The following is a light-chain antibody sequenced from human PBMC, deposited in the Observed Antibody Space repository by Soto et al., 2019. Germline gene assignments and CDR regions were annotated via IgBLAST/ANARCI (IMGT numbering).Light chain of an antibody. Sequence: PGERATLSCRASQTVTSNYLAWYQQKPGQAPRLLIYGASSRATDIPHRFSGSGSGTDFTLTISRLEPEDFALYYCQQYLSLPVTFGQGTKLEIK. CDR1: QTVTSNY. V-gene: IGKV3-20*01. CDR2: GAS. J-gene: IGKJ2*01. CDR3: QQYLSLPVT.